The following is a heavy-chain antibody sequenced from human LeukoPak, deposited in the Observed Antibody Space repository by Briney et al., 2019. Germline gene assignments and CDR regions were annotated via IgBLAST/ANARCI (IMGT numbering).Heavy chain of an antibody. D-gene: IGHD5-12*01. CDR1: GFTFSSYW. Sequence: PGGSLRLSCAASGFTFSSYWMHWVRQAPGEGLVWVSRINSDGSSTRYADSVKGRFTISRDNAKNTLYLQMNSLRAEDTAVYYCARVDGYSGYDSYYGMDVWGQGTTVTVSS. V-gene: IGHV3-74*01. J-gene: IGHJ6*02. CDR2: INSDGSST. CDR3: ARVDGYSGYDSYYGMDV.